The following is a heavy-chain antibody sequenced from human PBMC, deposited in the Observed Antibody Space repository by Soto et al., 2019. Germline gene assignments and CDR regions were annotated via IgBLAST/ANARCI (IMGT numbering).Heavy chain of an antibody. CDR2: ISAYNGNT. Sequence: GASVKVSCKASGYTFTSYGISWVRQAPGQGLEWMGWISAYNGNTNYAQKLQGRVTMTTDTSTSTAYMELRSLRSDDTAVYYCARSPGVYSSGWYTDYWGQGTLVTVSS. J-gene: IGHJ4*02. V-gene: IGHV1-18*01. CDR1: GYTFTSYG. CDR3: ARSPGVYSSGWYTDY. D-gene: IGHD6-19*01.